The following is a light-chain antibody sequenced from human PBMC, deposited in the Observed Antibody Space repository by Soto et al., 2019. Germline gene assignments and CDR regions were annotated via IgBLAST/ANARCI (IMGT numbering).Light chain of an antibody. J-gene: IGLJ2*01. V-gene: IGLV4-60*02. CDR3: ETWDRNTVV. CDR2: LEDTGIY. CDR1: SGHSSYI. Sequence: QPVLTQSSSASASLGSSVKLTCTLSSGHSSYIIAWHQQQPGKAPRYLMKLEDTGIYNKGSGVPDRFSGSCSGADRYLTISNLQFEDEADYYCETWDRNTVVFGGGTKLPVL.